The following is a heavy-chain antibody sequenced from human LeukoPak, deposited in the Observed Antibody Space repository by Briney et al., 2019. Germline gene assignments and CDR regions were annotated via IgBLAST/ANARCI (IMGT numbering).Heavy chain of an antibody. V-gene: IGHV3-21*01. Sequence: PGGSLRLSCAASGFTLRSYTMNWVRQAPGKGLEWVSSIGISSNKIYYADSVKGRFIISRDNAKNSLYLQMNSLRADDTAVYYCARFAAGGSYYYYMDVWGKGTTVTVSS. CDR2: IGISSNKI. CDR1: GFTLRSYT. J-gene: IGHJ6*03. D-gene: IGHD6-25*01. CDR3: ARFAAGGSYYYYMDV.